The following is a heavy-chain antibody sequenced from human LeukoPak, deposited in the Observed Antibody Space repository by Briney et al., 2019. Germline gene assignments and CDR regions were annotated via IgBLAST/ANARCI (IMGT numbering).Heavy chain of an antibody. CDR3: ARDLPGGFFGVVTHTHAD. J-gene: IGHJ4*02. D-gene: IGHD3-3*01. CDR2: INWNGGST. CDR1: GGSFSGYY. Sequence: PSETLSLTCAVYGGSFSGYYWSWIRRPPGKGLEWVSGINWNGGSTGYADSVKGRFTISRDNAKNSLYLQMNSLRAEDTAVYYCARDLPGGFFGVVTHTHADWGQGTLVTVSS. V-gene: IGHV3-20*04.